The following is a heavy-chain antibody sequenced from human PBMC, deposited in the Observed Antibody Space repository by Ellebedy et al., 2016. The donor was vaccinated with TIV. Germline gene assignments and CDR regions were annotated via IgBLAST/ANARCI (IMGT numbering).Heavy chain of an antibody. V-gene: IGHV3-30-3*01. CDR2: ILSDGSDK. CDR1: GFTFSDYA. CDR3: ASGGGAGHSSGWTSDY. Sequence: GGSLRLXXAASGFTFSDYAMHWVRQAPGKGLEWVAAILSDGSDKSYADFVKGRFTISRDNSKNTLYLQMSSLRPEDSAIYYCASGGGAGHSSGWTSDYWGQGTLVTVSS. J-gene: IGHJ4*02. D-gene: IGHD6-19*01.